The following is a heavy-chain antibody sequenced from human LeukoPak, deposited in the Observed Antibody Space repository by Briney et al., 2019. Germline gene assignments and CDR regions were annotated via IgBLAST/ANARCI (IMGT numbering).Heavy chain of an antibody. Sequence: SETLSLTCIVSGYSISSGYYWGWIRQPPGKGLEWIGNIHHSGSTYYNPSLKSRVTISVDTSENQLSLKLSSVTAADTAVYYCARPSGGYCSSTSCYTGGIDYWGQGTLVTVSS. J-gene: IGHJ4*02. CDR3: ARPSGGYCSSTSCYTGGIDY. D-gene: IGHD2-2*02. CDR1: GYSISSGYY. V-gene: IGHV4-38-2*02. CDR2: IHHSGST.